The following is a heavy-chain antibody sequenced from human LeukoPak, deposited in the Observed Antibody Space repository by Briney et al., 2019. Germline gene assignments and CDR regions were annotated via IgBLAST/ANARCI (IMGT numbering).Heavy chain of an antibody. CDR3: ARVHKRGYTYGLVFDY. J-gene: IGHJ4*02. CDR2: INPSGGST. Sequence: ASVKVSCKASGYTFTSYYMHWVRQAPGQGLEWMGIINPSGGSTSYAQKFQGRVTMTRDTSTSTVYMELSSLRSEDTAVYYCARVHKRGYTYGLVFDYWGQGTLVTVSS. V-gene: IGHV1-46*01. CDR1: GYTFTSYY. D-gene: IGHD5-18*01.